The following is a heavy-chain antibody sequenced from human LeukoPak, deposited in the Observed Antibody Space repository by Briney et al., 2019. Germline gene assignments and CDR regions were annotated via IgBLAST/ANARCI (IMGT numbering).Heavy chain of an antibody. CDR1: GFTFSNYG. Sequence: GGSLRLSCAASGFTFSNYGMHWVRQAPGKGLEWVAFIWYDGSNRYYADSVTGRFTISRDNSENTLFLQMSSLRTEDTAVYYCAKDPLGFCTRATCRYLGSWGQGTLVTVSS. D-gene: IGHD2-8*01. CDR2: IWYDGSNR. V-gene: IGHV3-30*02. CDR3: AKDPLGFCTRATCRYLGS. J-gene: IGHJ4*02.